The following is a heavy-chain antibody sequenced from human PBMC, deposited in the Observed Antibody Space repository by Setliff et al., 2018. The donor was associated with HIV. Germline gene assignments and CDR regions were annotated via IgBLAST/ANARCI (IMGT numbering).Heavy chain of an antibody. CDR2: IYYNGIT. V-gene: IGHV4-59*02. J-gene: IGHJ4*02. CDR3: ARGDRYYGSGGDYVGGWYYFDI. D-gene: IGHD3-10*01. CDR1: GGSVSGHY. Sequence: SETLSLTCAVYGGSVSGHYWGWFRQPPGKGLEWIGSIYYNGITNYNPSLKSRVTVSVDTSKNQFSLKLSSVTAADTAVYYCARGDRYYGSGGDYVGGWYYFDIWGQGTLVTVSS.